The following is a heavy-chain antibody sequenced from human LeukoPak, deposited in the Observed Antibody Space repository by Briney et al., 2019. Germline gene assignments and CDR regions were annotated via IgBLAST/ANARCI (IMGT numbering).Heavy chain of an antibody. CDR1: GFTFSSYG. Sequence: GGSLRLSCAASGFTFSSYGMHWVRQAPGKGLEWVAFIRYDGSNKYYADSVKGRFTISRDNSKNTLYLQMNSLRAEDTAVYYCARDSDSSGWYSWVDYWGQGTLVTVSS. V-gene: IGHV3-30*02. CDR2: IRYDGSNK. D-gene: IGHD6-19*01. J-gene: IGHJ4*02. CDR3: ARDSDSSGWYSWVDY.